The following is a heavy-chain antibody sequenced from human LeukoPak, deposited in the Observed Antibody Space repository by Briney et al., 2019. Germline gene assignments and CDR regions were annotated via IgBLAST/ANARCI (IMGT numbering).Heavy chain of an antibody. CDR1: GFTFSDHY. Sequence: PGGSLRLSCAASGFTFSDHYMDWVRQAPGKGLEWVGRIRGKANSYSTEYAASVKGRFTISRDDSENSLYVQMNSLKTEDTAVYYCASGITFRVGQYYFDYWGQGTLVTVSS. CDR2: IRGKANSYST. J-gene: IGHJ4*02. D-gene: IGHD3-3*01. CDR3: ASGITFRVGQYYFDY. V-gene: IGHV3-72*01.